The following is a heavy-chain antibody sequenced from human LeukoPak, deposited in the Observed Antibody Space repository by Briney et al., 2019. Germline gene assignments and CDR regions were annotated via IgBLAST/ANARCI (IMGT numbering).Heavy chain of an antibody. V-gene: IGHV3-21*01. CDR2: ISSSSSYI. CDR3: ARNLGGGLGYFQH. D-gene: IGHD3-16*01. CDR1: GFTFSSYS. Sequence: GGSLRLSCAASGFTFSSYSMNWVRQAPGKGLEWVSSISSSSSYIYYADSVKGRFTISRDNAKNSLYLQMNSLRAEDTAVYYGARNLGGGLGYFQHWGQAPWSPSPQ. J-gene: IGHJ1*01.